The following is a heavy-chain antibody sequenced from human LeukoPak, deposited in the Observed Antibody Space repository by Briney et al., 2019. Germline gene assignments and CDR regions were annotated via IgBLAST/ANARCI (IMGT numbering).Heavy chain of an antibody. V-gene: IGHV1-2*02. CDR3: ARGDYYATSGLDF. D-gene: IGHD3-22*01. Sequence: ASVKVPCKASGYTFTAFHMHWVRQAPGQGLEWMGWVNPNSGGTDYAQDFQGRVTMTRDTSISTAYMEVTSLRFDDTALYYCARGDYYATSGLDFWGQGTPITVSS. J-gene: IGHJ4*02. CDR2: VNPNSGGT. CDR1: GYTFTAFH.